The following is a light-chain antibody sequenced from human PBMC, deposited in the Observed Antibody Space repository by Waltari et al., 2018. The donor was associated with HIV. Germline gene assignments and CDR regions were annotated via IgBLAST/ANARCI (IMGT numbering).Light chain of an antibody. CDR3: ATWDDSRSGSV. CDR1: SSNIGSPY. V-gene: IGLV1-47*01. Sequence: QSVLTQPPSASGTPGQRVTISCSGSSSNIGSPYVYWYRQLPGTAPKIVMYRDDQRPSGVPVRCSGLKSGTSASLAISGLRSEDEADYCCATWDDSRSGSVFGGGTKLTVL. J-gene: IGLJ3*02. CDR2: RDD.